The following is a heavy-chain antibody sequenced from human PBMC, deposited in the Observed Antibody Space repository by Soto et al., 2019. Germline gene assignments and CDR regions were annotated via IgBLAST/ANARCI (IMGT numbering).Heavy chain of an antibody. J-gene: IGHJ4*02. V-gene: IGHV3-30*18. Sequence: LRLSCAAAGCTFSSYGMHLVRQAPGKGLEWVAVISYDGSNKYYADSVKGRFTISRDNSKNTLYLQMNSLRAEDTAVYYCAKGSYSSSSGEFDYWGQGTLVTVSS. CDR3: AKGSYSSSSGEFDY. D-gene: IGHD6-6*01. CDR2: ISYDGSNK. CDR1: GCTFSSYG.